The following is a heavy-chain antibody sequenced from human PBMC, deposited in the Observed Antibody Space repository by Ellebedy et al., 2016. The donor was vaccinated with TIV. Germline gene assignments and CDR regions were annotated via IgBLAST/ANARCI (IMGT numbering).Heavy chain of an antibody. CDR1: GYSISSGYY. Sequence: SETLSLTCTVSGYSISSGYYWVWVRQPPGKGLEWIGHISHSGTIFYNPSLKSRVTISKDTSKNQLSLKLSSVTAADTAVYYCAGDEYSYTWYKYWGQGILVTVSS. CDR2: ISHSGTI. D-gene: IGHD6-13*01. V-gene: IGHV4-38-2*02. CDR3: AGDEYSYTWYKY. J-gene: IGHJ4*01.